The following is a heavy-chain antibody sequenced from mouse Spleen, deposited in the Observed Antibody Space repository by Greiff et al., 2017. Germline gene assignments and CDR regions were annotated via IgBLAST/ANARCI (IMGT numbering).Heavy chain of an antibody. Sequence: QVQLQQPGAELVRPGTSVKLSCKASGYTFTSYWMHWVKQRPGQGLEWIGVIDPSDSYTNYNQKFKGKATLTVDTSSSTAYMQLSSLTSEDSAVYYCARNLGSSYDYSAMDYWGQGTSVTVSS. J-gene: IGHJ4*01. CDR2: IDPSDSYT. CDR1: GYTFTSYW. CDR3: ARNLGSSYDYSAMDY. V-gene: IGHV1-59*01. D-gene: IGHD1-1*01.